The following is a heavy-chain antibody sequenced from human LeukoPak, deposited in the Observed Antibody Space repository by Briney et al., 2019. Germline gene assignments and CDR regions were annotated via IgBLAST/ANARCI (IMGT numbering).Heavy chain of an antibody. CDR3: ARGGDPTTGSY. CDR1: GFTFSSYA. J-gene: IGHJ4*02. CDR2: ISYDGSNK. Sequence: GGSLRLSCAASGFTFSSYAMHWVRQAPGKGLEWVAVISYDGSNKYYADSVKGRFTISRDNSKNTLYLQMNSLRAEDTAVYYCARGGDPTTGSYWGQGTLVTVSS. V-gene: IGHV3-30-3*01. D-gene: IGHD4-4*01.